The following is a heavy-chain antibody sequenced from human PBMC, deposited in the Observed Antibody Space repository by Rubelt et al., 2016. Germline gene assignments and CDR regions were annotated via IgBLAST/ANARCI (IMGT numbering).Heavy chain of an antibody. J-gene: IGHJ3*02. CDR1: GFSLTTSGVG. CDR3: AHRLPYSSSWSFGTFDI. D-gene: IGHD2-2*01. CDR2: TYWNDDK. Sequence: QITLKESGPTLLKPTQTLTLTCTFSGFSLTTSGVGVGWIRQPPGKALEWLALTYWNDDKGYSPSLKNRLTITKDTSTNQVVLTMTNMDPVATATYYCAHRLPYSSSWSFGTFDIWGQGTMVTVSS. V-gene: IGHV2-5*01.